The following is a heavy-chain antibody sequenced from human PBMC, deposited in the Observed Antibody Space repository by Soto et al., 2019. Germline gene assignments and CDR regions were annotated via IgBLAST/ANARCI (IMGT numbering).Heavy chain of an antibody. CDR1: GGSFSGYY. CDR3: ARAGIAVRTRDYYGMDV. D-gene: IGHD6-19*01. J-gene: IGHJ6*02. V-gene: IGHV4-34*01. CDR2: INHSGST. Sequence: SETLSLTCAVYGGSFSGYYWSWIRQPPGKGLEWIREINHSGSTNYNPSLKSRVTISVDTSKNQFSLKLSSVTAADTAVYYCARAGIAVRTRDYYGMDVWGQGTTVTVSS.